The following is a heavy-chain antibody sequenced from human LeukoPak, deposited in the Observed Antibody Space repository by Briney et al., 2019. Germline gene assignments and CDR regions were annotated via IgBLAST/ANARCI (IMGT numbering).Heavy chain of an antibody. CDR3: ARDPLKGGYYPYYFDY. J-gene: IGHJ4*02. V-gene: IGHV1-69*04. CDR1: GGTFSSYA. Sequence: SVKVSCKASGGTFSSYAISWVRQATGQGLEWMGRIIPILGIANYAQKFQGRVTITADKSTSTAYMELSSLRSEDTAVYYCARDPLKGGYYPYYFDYWGQGTLVTVSS. CDR2: IIPILGIA. D-gene: IGHD3-3*01.